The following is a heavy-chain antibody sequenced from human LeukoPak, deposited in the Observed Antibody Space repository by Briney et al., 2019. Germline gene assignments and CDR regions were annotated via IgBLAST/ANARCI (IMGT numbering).Heavy chain of an antibody. J-gene: IGHJ4*02. D-gene: IGHD3-22*01. CDR3: ATIVYDSSGYPPHYYFDY. CDR2: IYYSGST. V-gene: IGHV4-39*01. Sequence: PSETLSLTCTVSGGSISSSSYYWGWIRQPPGKGLEWIGSIYYSGSTYYNPSLKSRVTISVDTSKNQFSLKLSSVTAADTAVYYCATIVYDSSGYPPHYYFDYWGQGTLVTVSS. CDR1: GGSISSSSYY.